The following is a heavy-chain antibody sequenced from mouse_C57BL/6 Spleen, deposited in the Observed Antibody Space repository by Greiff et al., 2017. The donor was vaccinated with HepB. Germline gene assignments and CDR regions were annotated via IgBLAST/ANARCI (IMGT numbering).Heavy chain of an antibody. CDR2: IYPRSGNT. Sequence: VQLQQSGAELARPGASVKLSCKASGYTFTSYGISWVKQRTGQGLEWIGEIYPRSGNTYYNEKFKGKATLTADKSSSTAYMELRSLTSEDSAVYFCAREVTAGSYWYFDVWGTGTTVTVSS. CDR1: GYTFTSYG. J-gene: IGHJ1*03. V-gene: IGHV1-81*01. CDR3: AREVTAGSYWYFDV. D-gene: IGHD2-2*01.